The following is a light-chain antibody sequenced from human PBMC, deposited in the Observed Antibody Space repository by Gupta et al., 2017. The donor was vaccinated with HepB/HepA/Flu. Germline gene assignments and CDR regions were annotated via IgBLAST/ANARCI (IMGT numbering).Light chain of an antibody. J-gene: IGLJ1*01. CDR2: DVS. CDR1: SSDVGGYNY. CDR3: SSYTSSSPYV. V-gene: IGLV2-14*01. Sequence: SALSQPASVSGSPGQSSTISCTGTSSDVGGYNYVSWYQQHPGKAPKLMIYDVSKRPAGVSNRFSGSKAGNTASLTISGHQAEDEADYYCSSYTSSSPYVFGTGTKVTVL.